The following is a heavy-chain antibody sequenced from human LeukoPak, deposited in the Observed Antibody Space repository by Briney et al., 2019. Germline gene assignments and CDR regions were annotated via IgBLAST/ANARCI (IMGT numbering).Heavy chain of an antibody. Sequence: SETLSLTCSVSGGSISSYHWSWIRQPPGKGLEWIGYVYYSGSTNYNPSLKSRVTMSVDTAKNQFSLKLSSVTAADTAVYYCARASSGSFYYFDYWGQGTLVTVSS. J-gene: IGHJ4*02. CDR3: ARASSGSFYYFDY. CDR2: VYYSGST. V-gene: IGHV4-59*12. CDR1: GGSISSYH. D-gene: IGHD3-22*01.